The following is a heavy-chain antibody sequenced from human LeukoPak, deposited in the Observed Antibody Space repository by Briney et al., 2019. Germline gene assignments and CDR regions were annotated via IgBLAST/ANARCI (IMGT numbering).Heavy chain of an antibody. CDR3: AKGSSGYDAFDI. CDR2: ISASGGST. Sequence: GGSLRLSCVASGFTFSIYAMSWVRQAPGKGLEWVSAISASGGSTYYAESVKGRFTISRDNSKNTLYLQMNSLRAEDTAVYYCAKGSSGYDAFDIWGQGTMVTVSS. V-gene: IGHV3-23*01. D-gene: IGHD5-12*01. J-gene: IGHJ3*02. CDR1: GFTFSIYA.